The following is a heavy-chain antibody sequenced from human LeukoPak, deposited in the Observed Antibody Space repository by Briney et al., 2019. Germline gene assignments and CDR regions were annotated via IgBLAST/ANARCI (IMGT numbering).Heavy chain of an antibody. CDR2: IIPMFGTT. D-gene: IGHD3-10*01. Sequence: SVKVSCKASGGATFSSDGISWVRPAPGQGLEWMGGIIPMFGTTNYAQKFRGRVTITVDESTTTAYMELNGLTSEDTAVYYCARAMVRGVIIARFGMDVWGRGTAVTVSS. J-gene: IGHJ6*04. V-gene: IGHV1-69*13. CDR3: ARAMVRGVIIARFGMDV. CDR1: GGATFSSDG.